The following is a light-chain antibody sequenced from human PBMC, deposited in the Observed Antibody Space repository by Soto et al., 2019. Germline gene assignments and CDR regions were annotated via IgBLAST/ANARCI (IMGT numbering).Light chain of an antibody. CDR3: QQYGRTCPWT. V-gene: IGKV3-20*01. J-gene: IGKJ1*01. CDR1: QTISTND. CDR2: AAS. Sequence: EIVLTQSPGTLSLSPGERAILSCRSSQTISTNDLAWYQQKPGQAPRLLSFAASTRATDIPDRFVGGGGGTDFVLTISRLEDEDFAVYYCQQYGRTCPWTFGQGTKVDIK.